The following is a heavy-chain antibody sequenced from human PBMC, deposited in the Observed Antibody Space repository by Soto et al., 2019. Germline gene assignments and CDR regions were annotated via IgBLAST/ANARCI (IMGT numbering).Heavy chain of an antibody. J-gene: IGHJ4*02. CDR3: AVLLWLGGDRDY. CDR2: IIPILGIA. Sequence: QVQLVQSGAEVKKPGSSVKVSCKASGGTFSSYTISWVRQAPGQGLEWMGRIIPILGIANYAQKFQGRVTITADKPTSKAYVERSSLRSGDTAVYCCAVLLWLGGDRDYWGQGTLVSASS. V-gene: IGHV1-69*02. CDR1: GGTFSSYT. D-gene: IGHD3-10*01.